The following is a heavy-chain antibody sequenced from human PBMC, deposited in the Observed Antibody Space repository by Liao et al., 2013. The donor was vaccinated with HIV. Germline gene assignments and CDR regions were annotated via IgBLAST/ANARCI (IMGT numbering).Heavy chain of an antibody. J-gene: IGHJ5*02. D-gene: IGHD1-14*01. CDR1: GGSFSGYY. Sequence: QVQLQQWGAGLLKPSETLSLTCAVYGGSFSGYYWNWIRQPPGKGLEWIGEINHSGSTNYNPSLKSRVTISVDTSKNQFSLKLSSVTAADTAVYYCARDRRGLPEAWGQGTLVTVSS. V-gene: IGHV4-34*01. CDR3: ARDRRGLPEA. CDR2: INHSGST.